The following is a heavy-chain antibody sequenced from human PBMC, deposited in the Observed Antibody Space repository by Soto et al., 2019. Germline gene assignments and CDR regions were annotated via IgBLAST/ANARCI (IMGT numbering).Heavy chain of an antibody. CDR3: AHKSLLRNFDFFGAFDI. CDR2: IYWDDDK. D-gene: IGHD3-9*01. Sequence: QITLKESGPTLVKPTQTLTLTCTFSGFSLSTSGVGVGWIRQPPGKALEWLALIYWDDDKRYSPSLKSRLTITTDPSKSQVVLIMAHLDPVDSGTYYCAHKSLLRNFDFFGAFDIWGQGTVVTVSS. CDR1: GFSLSTSGVG. J-gene: IGHJ3*02. V-gene: IGHV2-5*02.